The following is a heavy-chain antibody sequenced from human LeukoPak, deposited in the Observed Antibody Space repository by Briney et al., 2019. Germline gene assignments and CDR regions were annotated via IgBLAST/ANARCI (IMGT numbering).Heavy chain of an antibody. CDR2: INPNSGGT. Sequence: ASVKVSCKASGYTFTGYYMHWVRQAPGQGLEWMGWINPNSGGTNYAQKFQGRVTMTRDTSISTAYMELSRLRSDDTAVYYCARTPDQVAATHDAFDIWGQGTMVTVSS. J-gene: IGHJ3*02. CDR3: ARTPDQVAATHDAFDI. CDR1: GYTFTGYY. D-gene: IGHD2-15*01. V-gene: IGHV1-2*02.